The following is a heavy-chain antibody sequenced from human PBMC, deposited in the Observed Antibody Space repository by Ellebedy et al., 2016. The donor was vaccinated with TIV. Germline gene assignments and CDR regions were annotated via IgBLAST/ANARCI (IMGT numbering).Heavy chain of an antibody. Sequence: GGSLRLSCAASGFTFSNYWMNRVRQAPGKGLEWVANIKQDGSEKYYVDSVEGRFAISRDNAKNSMYLQMNSLRDEDTAVYYCARDQWLGRAYYFDYWGQGTLLTVSP. CDR2: IKQDGSEK. CDR1: GFTFSNYW. J-gene: IGHJ4*02. CDR3: ARDQWLGRAYYFDY. V-gene: IGHV3-7*01. D-gene: IGHD6-19*01.